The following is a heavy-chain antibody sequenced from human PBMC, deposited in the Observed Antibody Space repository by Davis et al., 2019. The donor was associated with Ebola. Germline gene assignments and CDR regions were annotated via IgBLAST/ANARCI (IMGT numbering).Heavy chain of an antibody. Sequence: GGSLRLSCAASGFTFSSYSMNWVRQAPGKGLEWVSSISSSSSYIYYADSVKGRFTISRDNSKNTLYLQMNSLRAEDTAVYYCAKDAGRYSSGWLGTNWFDPWGQGTLVTVSS. CDR3: AKDAGRYSSGWLGTNWFDP. V-gene: IGHV3-21*04. CDR1: GFTFSSYS. J-gene: IGHJ5*02. D-gene: IGHD6-19*01. CDR2: ISSSSSYI.